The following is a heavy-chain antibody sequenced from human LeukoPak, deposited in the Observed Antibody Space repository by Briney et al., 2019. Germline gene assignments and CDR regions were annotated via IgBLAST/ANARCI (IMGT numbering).Heavy chain of an antibody. CDR3: ARVGSGISSGYRHLDY. CDR2: IDYDGINT. Sequence: GGSLRLSCAASGFTFSSYWMHWVRQAPGKGLVWVSRIDYDGINTFYADSVKGRFTVSRDNANNTLYLQMNSLRAEDTAVYYCARVGSGISSGYRHLDYWGQGTLVTVSS. J-gene: IGHJ4*02. CDR1: GFTFSSYW. D-gene: IGHD3-22*01. V-gene: IGHV3-74*01.